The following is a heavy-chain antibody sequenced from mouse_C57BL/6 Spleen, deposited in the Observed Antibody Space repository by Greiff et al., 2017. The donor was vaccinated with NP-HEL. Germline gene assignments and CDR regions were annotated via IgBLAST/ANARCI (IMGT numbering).Heavy chain of an antibody. Sequence: EVKLMESEGGLVQPGSSMKLSCTASGFTFSDYYMAWVRQVPEKGLEWVANINYDGSSTYYLDSLKSRFIISRDNAKNILYLQMSSLKSEDTATYYCARDLHGNFDYWGQGTTLTVSS. CDR1: GFTFSDYY. V-gene: IGHV5-16*01. CDR3: ARDLHGNFDY. D-gene: IGHD2-1*01. CDR2: INYDGSST. J-gene: IGHJ2*01.